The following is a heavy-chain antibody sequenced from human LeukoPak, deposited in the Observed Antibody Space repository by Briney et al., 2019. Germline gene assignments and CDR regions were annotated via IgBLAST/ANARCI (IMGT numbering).Heavy chain of an antibody. D-gene: IGHD1-26*01. CDR1: GFTLSSFW. Sequence: PGGSLRLSCAASGFTLSSFWMSWVRGVPGKGLEWVANIKEDGSEKDYVDSVKGRFTIFRDNAKNSLYLQMYSLRAEDTAVYYCARDRHSANYDWGQGTLVTVSS. V-gene: IGHV3-7*01. J-gene: IGHJ4*02. CDR3: ARDRHSANYD. CDR2: IKEDGSEK.